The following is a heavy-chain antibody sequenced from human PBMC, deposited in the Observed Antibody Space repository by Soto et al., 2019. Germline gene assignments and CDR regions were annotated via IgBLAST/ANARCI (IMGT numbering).Heavy chain of an antibody. CDR1: GYTFTSYG. Sequence: ASVNVSCKASGYTFTSYGISWVRQAPGQGLEWMGLISAYNGNTNYAQKLQGRVTMTTDTSTSTAYMELRSLRSDDTAVDYCARNGPPHHSAAGTDYYYYGKDVWGQVTTVTVYS. D-gene: IGHD6-13*01. CDR2: ISAYNGNT. J-gene: IGHJ6*02. CDR3: ARNGPPHHSAAGTDYYYYGKDV. V-gene: IGHV1-18*04.